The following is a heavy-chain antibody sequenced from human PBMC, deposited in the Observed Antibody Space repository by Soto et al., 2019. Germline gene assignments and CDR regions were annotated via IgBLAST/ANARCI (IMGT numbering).Heavy chain of an antibody. J-gene: IGHJ6*02. CDR1: GFTFSSYA. Sequence: EVQRLESGGGLVQPGGSLRLSCETSGFTFSSYAMTSVRQAPGMGREWVAVIKYIGRTTFHAQTEKGRLTNSRGNSMNTVFLKMDCLRAEETAVYYGVKQRGSGMTYGSNMAVWGLGPTVIVS. CDR2: IKYIGRTT. V-gene: IGHV3-23*01. CDR3: VKQRGSGMTYGSNMAV. D-gene: IGHD3-10*01.